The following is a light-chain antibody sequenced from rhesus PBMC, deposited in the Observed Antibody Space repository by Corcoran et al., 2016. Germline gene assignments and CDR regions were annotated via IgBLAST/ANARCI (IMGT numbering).Light chain of an antibody. CDR3: QQYSGDSWT. CDR2: KAS. CDR1: RDISGW. V-gene: IGKV1-21*01. Sequence: DIQMTQSPSSLSASIGDTVTITCQASRDISGWLAWFQQRPGKAPNLLIYKASNLESGVPSRFSGGGSGTDFTLTINNLQPEDFSTYFCQQYSGDSWTFGQGTKVEVK. J-gene: IGKJ1*01.